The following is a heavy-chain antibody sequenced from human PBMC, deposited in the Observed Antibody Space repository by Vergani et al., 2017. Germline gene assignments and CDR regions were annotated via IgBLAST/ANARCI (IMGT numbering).Heavy chain of an antibody. J-gene: IGHJ1*01. V-gene: IGHV3-21*01. CDR3: ASGVTGYQLSTQYFQY. Sequence: EVQLVESGGGLVKPGGSLRLSCVASGFTFGSYRMNWVRQAPGKGLEWVSFISSSSSYRYYADSVKGRFTISRDNGEYSLLLQMNSLRPEDTAVYYCASGVTGYQLSTQYFQYWGQGTLVTVSS. CDR1: GFTFGSYR. CDR2: ISSSSSYR. D-gene: IGHD2-2*01.